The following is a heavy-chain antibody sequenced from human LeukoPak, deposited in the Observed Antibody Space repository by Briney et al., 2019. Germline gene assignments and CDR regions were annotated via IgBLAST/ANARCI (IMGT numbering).Heavy chain of an antibody. D-gene: IGHD5-12*01. Sequence: GASVKVSCKASEYTFTGYYMHWVRQAPGQGLEWMGWINPNSGGTNYAQKFQGRVTMTRDTSISTAYMELSRLRSDDTAVYYCARVYGSGYDFRGAFDIWGQGTMVTVSS. J-gene: IGHJ3*02. V-gene: IGHV1-2*02. CDR3: ARVYGSGYDFRGAFDI. CDR1: EYTFTGYY. CDR2: INPNSGGT.